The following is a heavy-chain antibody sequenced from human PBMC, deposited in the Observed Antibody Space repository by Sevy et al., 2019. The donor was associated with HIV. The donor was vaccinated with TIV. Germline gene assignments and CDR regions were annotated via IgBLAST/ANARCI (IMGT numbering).Heavy chain of an antibody. CDR1: GLSVTNNG. D-gene: IGHD2-8*02. V-gene: IGHV3-30*18. CDR2: ISYDGINK. Sequence: GGSLRLSCEVSGLSVTNNGMHWVRQAPGKGLEWVAVISYDGINKYYGDSVKGRFIISRDRSKNTLYLQMNILRIEDTAVYYCAKEFTGFYGMDVWGQGTTVTVSS. CDR3: AKEFTGFYGMDV. J-gene: IGHJ6*02.